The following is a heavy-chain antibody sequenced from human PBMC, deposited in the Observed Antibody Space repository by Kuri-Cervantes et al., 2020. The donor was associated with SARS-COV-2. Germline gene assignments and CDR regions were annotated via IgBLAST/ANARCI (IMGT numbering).Heavy chain of an antibody. J-gene: IGHJ4*02. Sequence: GGSRRLSCAASGFIFGNYNMNWVRQAPGKGLEWVSAISSGSSYIPYADSMKGRFTMSRDNAKSSVHLKMNSLRDEDTAVYVCARELYHYGLGKYYPDYWGQGTLVTVSS. CDR1: GFIFGNYN. CDR2: ISSGSSYI. CDR3: ARELYHYGLGKYYPDY. D-gene: IGHD3-10*01. V-gene: IGHV3-21*01.